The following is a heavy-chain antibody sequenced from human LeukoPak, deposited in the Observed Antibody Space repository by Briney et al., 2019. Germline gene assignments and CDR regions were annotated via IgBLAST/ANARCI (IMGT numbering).Heavy chain of an antibody. Sequence: ASVKVSCKASGYTFTGYYMHWVRQAPGQGLEWMGWINPNSGGTNYAQKFQGRVTMTRDTSISTAYMELSRLRSDDTAVYYCARGRGDYVWGSYRSSWFDPWGQGTVVSVSS. J-gene: IGHJ5*02. CDR2: INPNSGGT. CDR1: GYTFTGYY. D-gene: IGHD3-16*02. V-gene: IGHV1-2*02. CDR3: ARGRGDYVWGSYRSSWFDP.